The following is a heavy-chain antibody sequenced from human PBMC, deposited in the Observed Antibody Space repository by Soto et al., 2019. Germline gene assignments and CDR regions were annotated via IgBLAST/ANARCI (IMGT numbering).Heavy chain of an antibody. D-gene: IGHD2-21*02. Sequence: QVQLQQWGAGLLKPSGTLSLTCAVYGGSFSGYYWSWIRQHPGKGLEWIGEINHSGSTNYNQTLKSRVTISGDTSKTEVSLKLSFLTAAGTAVYDCARVYVTACYFDYWGQGTLVTVSS. CDR1: GGSFSGYY. V-gene: IGHV4-34*01. CDR3: ARVYVTACYFDY. J-gene: IGHJ4*02. CDR2: INHSGST.